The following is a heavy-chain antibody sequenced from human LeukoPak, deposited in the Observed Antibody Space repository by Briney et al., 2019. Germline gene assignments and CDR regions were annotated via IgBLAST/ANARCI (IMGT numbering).Heavy chain of an antibody. J-gene: IGHJ4*02. CDR2: IIPIFGTA. V-gene: IGHV1-69*05. Sequence: SVKVSCKASGGTFSSYAISWVRQAPGQGLEWMGRIIPIFGTANYAQKFQGRGTITTDESTSTAYMELSSLRSEDTAVYYCARTYDTSSGWTRFFDYWGQGTLVTVSS. CDR1: GGTFSSYA. D-gene: IGHD6-19*01. CDR3: ARTYDTSSGWTRFFDY.